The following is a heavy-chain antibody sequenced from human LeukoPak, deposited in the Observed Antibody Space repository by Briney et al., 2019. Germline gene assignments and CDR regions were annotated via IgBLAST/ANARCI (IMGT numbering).Heavy chain of an antibody. CDR1: GFTFSTYG. Sequence: GGSLRLSCATSGFTFSTYGMHWVRQAPGKGLEWMAFIRFDGGELYYLDSVKGRLTISRDNSKNTVYLQMNSLTADDTAVYYCAREGRQQLGSGRGHYNWFDPWGQGTLVTVSS. CDR3: AREGRQQLGSGRGHYNWFDP. D-gene: IGHD6-13*01. V-gene: IGHV3-30*02. CDR2: IRFDGGEL. J-gene: IGHJ5*02.